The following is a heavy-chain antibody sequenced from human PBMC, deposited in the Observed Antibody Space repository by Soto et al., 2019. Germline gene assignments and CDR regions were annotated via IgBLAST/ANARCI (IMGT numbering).Heavy chain of an antibody. J-gene: IGHJ6*02. CDR2: ISAYNGNT. V-gene: IGHV1-18*01. CDR1: GYTFTSYG. D-gene: IGHD1-26*01. Sequence: QVQLVQSGAEVKKPGASVKVSCKASGYTFTSYGISWVRQAPGQGLEWMGWISAYNGNTKYAKQLQARVTMTTATSTSTAYMGLRSMSSDDTALYFCARGAAPRDVWGQGTTGGVSS. CDR3: ARGAAPRDV.